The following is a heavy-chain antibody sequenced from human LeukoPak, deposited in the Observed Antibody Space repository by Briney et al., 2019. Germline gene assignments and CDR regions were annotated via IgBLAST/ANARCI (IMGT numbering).Heavy chain of an antibody. Sequence: GGTLRLSCAASGFTFRSHGMSWVRQAPGKGLEWVSAISGSGGSTYYADSVKGRFTISRDNSKNTLYLQMNSPRAEDTAVYYCASTGSITIFGVVSLWGQGTLVTVSS. J-gene: IGHJ4*02. CDR1: GFTFRSHG. D-gene: IGHD3-3*01. CDR3: ASTGSITIFGVVSL. CDR2: ISGSGGST. V-gene: IGHV3-23*01.